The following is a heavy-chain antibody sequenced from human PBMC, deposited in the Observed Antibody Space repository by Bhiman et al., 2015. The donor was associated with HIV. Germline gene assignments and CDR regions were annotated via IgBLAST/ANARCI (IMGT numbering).Heavy chain of an antibody. D-gene: IGHD4-17*01. Sequence: EVQLVESGGGLVQPGGSLRLSCAASGFTFRMSWVRQAPGKGLEWVANIKQDGSEKYYVDSVKGRFTISRDNAKNSLYLQMNSLRAEDTAVYYCARLPSRRLRPFGYYYYGMDVWGQGTTVTVSS. CDR1: GFTFR. J-gene: IGHJ6*02. V-gene: IGHV3-7*01. CDR3: ARLPSRRLRPFGYYYYGMDV. CDR2: IKQDGSEK.